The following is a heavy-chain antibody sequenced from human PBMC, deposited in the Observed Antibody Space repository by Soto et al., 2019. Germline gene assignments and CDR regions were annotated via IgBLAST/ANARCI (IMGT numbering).Heavy chain of an antibody. CDR1: GYNFISYW. J-gene: IGHJ5*02. V-gene: IGHV5-10-1*01. Sequence: GESLKISCKGSGYNFISYWINWVRQKPGEGLEWMGRIDPSDSYTNYSPSFQGHVTISADKSISTAYLQWSSLEASDTAMYYCAKQGGHQPIDAWGQGTLVTVSS. CDR3: AKQGGHQPIDA. D-gene: IGHD2-2*01. CDR2: IDPSDSYT.